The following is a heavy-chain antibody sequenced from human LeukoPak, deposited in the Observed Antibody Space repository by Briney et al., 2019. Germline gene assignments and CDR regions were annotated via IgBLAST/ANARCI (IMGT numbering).Heavy chain of an antibody. V-gene: IGHV4-31*03. Sequence: SETLSLTCTVSGGSISSGGYYWSWIRQHPGKGLEWIGYIYYSGSTYSNPSLKSRVTISVDTPKNQFSLNLSSVTAAGTAVYYCARYCSSTNCYKGGFDPWGQGTLVTVSS. CDR2: IYYSGST. CDR3: ARYCSSTNCYKGGFDP. CDR1: GGSISSGGYY. J-gene: IGHJ5*02. D-gene: IGHD2-2*02.